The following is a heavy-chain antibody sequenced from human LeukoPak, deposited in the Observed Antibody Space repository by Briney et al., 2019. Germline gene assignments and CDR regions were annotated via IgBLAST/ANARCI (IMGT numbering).Heavy chain of an antibody. CDR1: GFTFDDYG. Sequence: PGGSLRLSCAASGFTFDDYGMTWVRQTPGMGLEWVAGINDRGDATGYADSVKGRFTISRDNARNSLYLQMHSLRAEDTAFYYCARGNRGSYYGGDSWGQGTLVTVSS. CDR2: INDRGDAT. J-gene: IGHJ4*02. V-gene: IGHV3-20*04. CDR3: ARGNRGSYYGGDS. D-gene: IGHD1-26*01.